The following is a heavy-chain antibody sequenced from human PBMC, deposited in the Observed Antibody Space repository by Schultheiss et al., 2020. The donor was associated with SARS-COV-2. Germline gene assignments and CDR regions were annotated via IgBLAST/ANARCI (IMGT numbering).Heavy chain of an antibody. V-gene: IGHV4-61*02. CDR1: GGSISSGSYY. J-gene: IGHJ4*02. D-gene: IGHD3-10*01. CDR3: AGSGSVVSYFDY. CDR2: IYTSGST. Sequence: LRLSCTVSGGSISSGSYYWSWIRQPAGKGLEWNGRIYTSGSTNYNPSLKSRVTISVDTSKNQFSLKLSSVTAADTAVYYCAGSGSVVSYFDYWGQGTLVTVSS.